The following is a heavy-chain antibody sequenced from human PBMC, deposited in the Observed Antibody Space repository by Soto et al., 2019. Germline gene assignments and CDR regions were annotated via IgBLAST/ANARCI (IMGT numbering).Heavy chain of an antibody. Sequence: SETLSLTCTVSGGSISSGGYYWSWIRQHPGKGLEWIGYIYYSGSTYYNPSLKSRVTISVDTSKNQFSLKLSSVTAADTAVYYCARAFGNDYGDYDFDYWGQGTLVTVSS. V-gene: IGHV4-31*03. CDR3: ARAFGNDYGDYDFDY. J-gene: IGHJ4*02. CDR1: GGSISSGGYY. D-gene: IGHD4-17*01. CDR2: IYYSGST.